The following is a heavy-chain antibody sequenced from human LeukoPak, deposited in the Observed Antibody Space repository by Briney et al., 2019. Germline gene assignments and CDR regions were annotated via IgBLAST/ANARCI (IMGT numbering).Heavy chain of an antibody. CDR1: GFTFSTFA. V-gene: IGHV3-23*01. J-gene: IGHJ5*02. CDR2: ITAGGGTT. D-gene: IGHD2-21*01. CDR3: ARGDSFPDH. Sequence: PGGSLRLSCAASGFTFSTFAMSWVRQAPGKGLEWVSGITAGGGTTYYADSVKGRFTVSRDNSRNTVFLQMNSLRADDMALYYCARGDSFPDHWGQGTLVTVFS.